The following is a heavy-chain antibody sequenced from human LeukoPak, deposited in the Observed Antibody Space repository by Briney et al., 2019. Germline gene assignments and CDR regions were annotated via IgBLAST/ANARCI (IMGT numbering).Heavy chain of an antibody. Sequence: SETLSLTCAVYGGSFSGYYWSRIRQPPGKGLEWIGGINHSGSTNYNPSLKSRVTISVDTSKNQFSLKLSSVTAADTAVYYCARGIPSRLAIALWSRYGSGVGMDVWGQGTTVTVSS. CDR2: INHSGST. CDR1: GGSFSGYY. V-gene: IGHV4-34*01. D-gene: IGHD3-10*01. J-gene: IGHJ6*02. CDR3: ARGIPSRLAIALWSRYGSGVGMDV.